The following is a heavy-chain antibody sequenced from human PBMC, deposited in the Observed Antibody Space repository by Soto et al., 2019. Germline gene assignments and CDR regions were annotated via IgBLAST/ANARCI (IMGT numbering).Heavy chain of an antibody. CDR3: ARELQGLYYFDY. CDR1: GYSFSNYA. D-gene: IGHD4-4*01. Sequence: ASVKVSCKASGYSFSNYAMHWVRQAPGQRLEWMGWINAGNGNTKYSQKFQDRVTITRDTSANTAYMELSRLRSEDTAVYYCARELQGLYYFDYWGQGALVTVSS. CDR2: INAGNGNT. V-gene: IGHV1-3*01. J-gene: IGHJ4*02.